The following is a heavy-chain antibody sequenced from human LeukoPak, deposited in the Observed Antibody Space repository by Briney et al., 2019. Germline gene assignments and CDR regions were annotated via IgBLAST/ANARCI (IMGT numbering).Heavy chain of an antibody. J-gene: IGHJ5*02. CDR3: ARVAAAGTSRRMVWFDP. Sequence: PSETLSLTCAVYGGSFSGYYWSWIRQPPGKGLEWIGEINHSGSTNYNPSLKSRVTISVDTSKNQFSLKLSFVTAADTAVYYCARVAAAGTSRRMVWFDPWGQGTLVTVSS. CDR2: INHSGST. D-gene: IGHD6-13*01. V-gene: IGHV4-34*01. CDR1: GGSFSGYY.